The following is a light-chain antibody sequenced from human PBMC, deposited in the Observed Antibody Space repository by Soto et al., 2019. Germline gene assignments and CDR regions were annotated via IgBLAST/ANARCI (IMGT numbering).Light chain of an antibody. V-gene: IGLV1-40*01. J-gene: IGLJ3*02. CDR3: QSYDSSLSGWV. CDR2: GNS. CDR1: SSNIGAGYD. Sequence: QPPSVSGAPGQRVTISCTGSSSNIGAGYDVHWYQQLPGTAPKLLIYGNSNRPSGVPDRFSGSKSGTSASLAITGLRAEDEADYYCQSYDSSLSGWVFGGGTKLTVL.